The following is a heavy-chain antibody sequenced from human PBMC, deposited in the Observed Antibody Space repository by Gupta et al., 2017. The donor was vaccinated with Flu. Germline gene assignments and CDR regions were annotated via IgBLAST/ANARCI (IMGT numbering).Heavy chain of an antibody. CDR3: ARVMVYCSANSCHPTDYYYYYMDV. CDR2: IIPIFGTT. Sequence: APGQGLEWMGRIIPIFGTTNYAQKFQGRVTITADKSTGTAYMELRSLRSDDTAVYYCARVMVYCSANSCHPTDYYYYYMDVWGKGTTVTVS. J-gene: IGHJ6*03. V-gene: IGHV1-69*06. D-gene: IGHD2-2*01.